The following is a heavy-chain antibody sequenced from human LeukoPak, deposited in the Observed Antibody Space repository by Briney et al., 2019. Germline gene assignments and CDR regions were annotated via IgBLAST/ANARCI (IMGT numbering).Heavy chain of an antibody. CDR2: INPSGDAT. Sequence: ASEKVSCKASGGTFSSYTISWVRQAPGQGLEWMGIINPSGDATSYAQKFQGRVTMTRDTSTSTDYMELSSLRSEDTAMYFCARQRGSYPFDYWGQGTLVAVSS. CDR3: ARQRGSYPFDY. J-gene: IGHJ4*02. V-gene: IGHV1-46*03. D-gene: IGHD1-26*01. CDR1: GGTFSSYT.